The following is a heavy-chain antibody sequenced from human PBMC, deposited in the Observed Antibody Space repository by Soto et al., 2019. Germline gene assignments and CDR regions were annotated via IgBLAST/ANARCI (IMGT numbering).Heavy chain of an antibody. CDR2: IYYSGST. J-gene: IGHJ4*02. V-gene: IGHV4-30-4*01. Sequence: SETLSLTCTVSGGSISSYYWSWIRQPPGKGLEWIGYIYYSGSTYYNPSLKSRVTISVDTSKNQFSLKLSSVTAADTAVYYCARGGIYFDNWGQGTLVTVSS. CDR1: GGSISSYY. D-gene: IGHD1-1*01. CDR3: ARGGIYFDN.